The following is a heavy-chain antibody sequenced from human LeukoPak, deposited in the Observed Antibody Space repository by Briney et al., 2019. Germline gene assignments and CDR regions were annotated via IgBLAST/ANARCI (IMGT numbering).Heavy chain of an antibody. CDR1: GFTFSSYV. D-gene: IGHD6-6*01. CDR3: AKDLPYSSSSGCDY. J-gene: IGHJ4*02. V-gene: IGHV3-30*18. CDR2: ISYDGSNK. Sequence: GRSLRLSCAASGFTFSSYVMHWVRQAPGKGLEWVAVISYDGSNKYYADSVKGRFTISRDNSKNTLYLQMNSLRAEDTAVYYCAKDLPYSSSSGCDYWGQGTLVTVSS.